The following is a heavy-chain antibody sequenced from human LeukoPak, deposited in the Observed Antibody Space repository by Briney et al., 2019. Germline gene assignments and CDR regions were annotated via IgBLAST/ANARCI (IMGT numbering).Heavy chain of an antibody. J-gene: IGHJ4*02. CDR2: ISSSSSTI. V-gene: IGHV3-48*04. CDR3: ASEQSGNYYRPFDS. CDR1: GFTFSSYG. Sequence: PGGSLRLSCAASGFTFSSYGMTWVRQAPGKGLEWVSYISSSSSTIYYADSVRGRFTISRDNAKSSLYLQMNSLRAEGTAVYYCASEQSGNYYRPFDSWGQGTLVTVSS. D-gene: IGHD1-26*01.